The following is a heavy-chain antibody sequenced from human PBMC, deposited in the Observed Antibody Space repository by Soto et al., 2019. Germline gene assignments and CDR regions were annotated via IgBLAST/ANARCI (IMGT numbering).Heavy chain of an antibody. V-gene: IGHV3-23*01. CDR3: AIGGYYSLFDI. J-gene: IGHJ3*02. CDR1: GFPFSSYA. D-gene: IGHD3-16*01. CDR2: ISGSGGRT. Sequence: EMQLLESGGGLVQPGGSLRLSCVASGFPFSSYAMSWVRQTPGKGLEWVSGISGSGGRTYYADSVKGRFTISRDNSINTLSLQMHILGVEDTAVYFCAIGGYYSLFDIWGQGTMVTVSA.